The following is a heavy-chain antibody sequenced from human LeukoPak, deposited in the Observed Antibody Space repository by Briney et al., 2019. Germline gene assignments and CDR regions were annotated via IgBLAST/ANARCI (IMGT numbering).Heavy chain of an antibody. D-gene: IGHD1-14*01. V-gene: IGHV4-30-2*01. Sequence: SETLSLTCTVSGGSISSGGYYWSWIRQPPGKGLEWIGYIYHSGSTYYNPSLKSRITISVDRSKNQFSLKLSSVTAADTAVYYCARDQLTAAFDIWGQGTMVTVSS. CDR2: IYHSGST. J-gene: IGHJ3*02. CDR1: GGSISSGGYY. CDR3: ARDQLTAAFDI.